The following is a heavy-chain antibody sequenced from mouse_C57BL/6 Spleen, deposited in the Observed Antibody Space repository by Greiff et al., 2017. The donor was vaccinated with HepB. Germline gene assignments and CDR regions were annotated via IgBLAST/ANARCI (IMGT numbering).Heavy chain of an antibody. J-gene: IGHJ4*01. CDR1: GFTFSSYA. CDR3: ARDITTVVATGAMDY. D-gene: IGHD1-1*01. V-gene: IGHV5-4*01. CDR2: ISDGGSYT. Sequence: EVNVVESGGGLVKPGGSLKLSCAASGFTFSSYAMSWVRQTPEKRLEWVATISDGGSYTYYPDNVKGRFTISRDNAKNNLYLQMSHLKSEDTAMYYCARDITTVVATGAMDYWGQGTSVTVSS.